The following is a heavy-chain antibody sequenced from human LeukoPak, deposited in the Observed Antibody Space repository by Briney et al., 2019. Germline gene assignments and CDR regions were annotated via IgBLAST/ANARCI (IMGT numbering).Heavy chain of an antibody. V-gene: IGHV4-34*01. CDR2: INHSGST. Sequence: SETLSLTCAVYGGSFSGYYWSWIRQPPGKGLEWIGEINHSGSTNYNPSLKSRVTISVDTSKNQFSLKLSSVTAADTAVYYCARDRTVTQVGYFDYWGQGTLVTVSS. J-gene: IGHJ4*02. CDR3: ARDRTVTQVGYFDY. CDR1: GGSFSGYY. D-gene: IGHD4-17*01.